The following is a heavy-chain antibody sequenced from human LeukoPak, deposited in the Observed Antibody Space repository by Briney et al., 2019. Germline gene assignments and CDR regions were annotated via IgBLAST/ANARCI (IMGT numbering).Heavy chain of an antibody. CDR1: GYTFTSYG. D-gene: IGHD2-15*01. CDR3: ARESATEDIVFPLYYYYYGMDV. CDR2: ISAYNGNT. J-gene: IGHJ6*02. V-gene: IGHV1-18*01. Sequence: ASVKVSCKASGYTFTSYGISWVRQAPGQGLEWMGWISAYNGNTNYAQKLQGRVTMTTDTSTSTAYMELRSLRSDDTAVYNCARESATEDIVFPLYYYYYGMDVWGQGTTVTVSS.